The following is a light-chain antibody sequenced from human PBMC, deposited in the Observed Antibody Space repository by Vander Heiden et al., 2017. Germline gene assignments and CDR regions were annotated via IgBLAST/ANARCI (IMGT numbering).Light chain of an antibody. CDR2: VNSDGSH. J-gene: IGLJ2*01. Sequence: QLVLTQSPSASASPGAPVKLTSTLNSRHDNYAIAWHQQQPEKGPRHLMKVNSDGSHSKGDGIPDRFSGSSSGAERYLIISSLQSEDEADYYCQTWGSGIVVFGGGTKLTVL. CDR3: QTWGSGIVV. CDR1: SRHDNYA. V-gene: IGLV4-69*01.